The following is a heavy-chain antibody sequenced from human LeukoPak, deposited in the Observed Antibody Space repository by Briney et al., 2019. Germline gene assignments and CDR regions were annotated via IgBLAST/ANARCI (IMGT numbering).Heavy chain of an antibody. V-gene: IGHV3-30*02. CDR2: IRYDGSNK. D-gene: IGHD2-2*01. CDR3: AKEGYCSSTSCYLRYFQH. J-gene: IGHJ1*01. CDR1: GFTFSSYW. Sequence: GGSLRLSCAASGFTFSSYWMSWVRQAPGKGLEWVAFIRYDGSNKYYADSVKGRFTISRDNSKNTLYLQMNSLRAEDTAVYYCAKEGYCSSTSCYLRYFQHWGQGTLVTVSS.